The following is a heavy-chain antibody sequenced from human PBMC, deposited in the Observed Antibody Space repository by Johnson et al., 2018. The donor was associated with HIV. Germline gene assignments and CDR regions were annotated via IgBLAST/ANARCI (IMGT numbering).Heavy chain of an antibody. Sequence: MLLVESGGGLVQPGGSLRLSCAASGFTFSSYWMSWVRQAPGQGLEWVANIKQDGSEKYYVDSVQGRFTISRDNAKNSLYLQMNSLRAEDTAVYYCARDSPWELTAFDIWGQGTMVTVSS. CDR2: IKQDGSEK. J-gene: IGHJ3*02. V-gene: IGHV3-7*01. CDR1: GFTFSSYW. D-gene: IGHD1-26*01. CDR3: ARDSPWELTAFDI.